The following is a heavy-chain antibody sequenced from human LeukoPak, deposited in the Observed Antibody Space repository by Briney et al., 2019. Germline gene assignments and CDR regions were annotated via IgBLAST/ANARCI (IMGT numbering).Heavy chain of an antibody. Sequence: SETLSLTCAVSGGSISSGGYSWSWIRQPPGKGLEWIGYIYHSGSTYYNPSLKSRVTISVDTSKNQFSLKLSSVTAADTAVYYCATLAVAGIPYYYGMDVWGQGTTVTVSS. D-gene: IGHD6-19*01. CDR1: GGSISSGGYS. V-gene: IGHV4-30-2*01. CDR2: IYHSGST. J-gene: IGHJ6*02. CDR3: ATLAVAGIPYYYGMDV.